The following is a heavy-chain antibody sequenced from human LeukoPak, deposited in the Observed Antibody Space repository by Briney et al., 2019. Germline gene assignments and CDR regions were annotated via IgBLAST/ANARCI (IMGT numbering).Heavy chain of an antibody. CDR3: ARVGCSSTSCYTTYWYFDL. Sequence: SETLSLTCTVSGGSLSSYYWSWIRQPPGKGLEWIGYIYYSGSTNYNPSLQSRVTISVDTSKNQFSLKLSSVTAADTAVSYCARVGCSSTSCYTTYWYFDLWGRGTLVTVSS. D-gene: IGHD2-2*02. J-gene: IGHJ2*01. CDR1: GGSLSSYY. CDR2: IYYSGST. V-gene: IGHV4-59*01.